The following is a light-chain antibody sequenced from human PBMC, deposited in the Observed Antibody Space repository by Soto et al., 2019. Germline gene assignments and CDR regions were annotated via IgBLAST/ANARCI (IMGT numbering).Light chain of an antibody. V-gene: IGKV1-9*01. CDR1: QGISSY. CDR2: GAS. Sequence: DIQLTQSPSFLSASVGDRVTITCRASQGISSYLAWYQQRPGKAPKLLMYGASTLQSGVPSRFSGSASGTTLTLTINNLQAEDFATNYCQQLNNFPRTFGQGTKVE. J-gene: IGKJ1*01. CDR3: QQLNNFPRT.